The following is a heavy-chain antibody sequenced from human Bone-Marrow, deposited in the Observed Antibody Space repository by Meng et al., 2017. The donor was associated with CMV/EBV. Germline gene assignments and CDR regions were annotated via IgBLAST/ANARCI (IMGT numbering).Heavy chain of an antibody. D-gene: IGHD6-19*01. CDR1: GGTFSSYA. Sequence: SVKVSCKASGGTFSSYAISWVRQAPGQGLEWMGGIIPILGIANYAQKFQGRVTITADKSTSTAYMELSSLRSEDTALYYCAKDIRYSSGWYRISGFDYWGQGTLVTGSS. J-gene: IGHJ4*02. V-gene: IGHV1-69*10. CDR2: IIPILGIA. CDR3: AKDIRYSSGWYRISGFDY.